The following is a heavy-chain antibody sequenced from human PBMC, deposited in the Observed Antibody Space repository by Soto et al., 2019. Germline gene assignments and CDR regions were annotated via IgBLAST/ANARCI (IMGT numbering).Heavy chain of an antibody. CDR3: ARHFVAVVIKGWGY. J-gene: IGHJ4*02. Sequence: QLQLQESGPGLVKPSETLSLTCNVSGGSIDRSNYYWDWLRQPPGKGLEWIGTTYYNGNAYYNPSLKRRVSMSVDTSKTQFSLKLVSVTAADTAVYYCARHFVAVVIKGWGYWGQGTLVTVSS. CDR2: TYYNGNA. CDR1: GGSIDRSNYY. V-gene: IGHV4-39*01. D-gene: IGHD3-10*01.